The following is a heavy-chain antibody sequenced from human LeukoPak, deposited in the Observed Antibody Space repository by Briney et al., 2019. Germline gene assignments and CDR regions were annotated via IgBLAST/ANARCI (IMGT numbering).Heavy chain of an antibody. CDR1: GFTVSRNC. D-gene: IGHD4-17*01. V-gene: IGHV3-53*01. J-gene: IGHJ4*02. CDR3: AGDDGDYPAGSFHY. Sequence: GGSLRLSCAASGFTVSRNCMHWVRQAPGKGLEWLSVIYAVGATYSAASVQDRFTISRDNYKNTVFLQLSSLRVEDTAVYFCAGDDGDYPAGSFHYWGQGTLVTVSS. CDR2: IYAVGAT.